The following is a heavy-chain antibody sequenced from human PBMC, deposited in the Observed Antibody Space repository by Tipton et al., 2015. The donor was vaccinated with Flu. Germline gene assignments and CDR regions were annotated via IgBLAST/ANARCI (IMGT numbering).Heavy chain of an antibody. V-gene: IGHV4-59*01. Sequence: TLSLTCTVSGGSISSYYWSWIRQPPGTGLEWIGYIYYSGSTNYNPSLKSRVTISVDTSKNQFSLKLSSVTAADTAVYYCARELNYGMDVWGQGTTVTVSS. CDR3: ARELNYGMDV. CDR1: GGSISSYY. CDR2: IYYSGST. J-gene: IGHJ6*02.